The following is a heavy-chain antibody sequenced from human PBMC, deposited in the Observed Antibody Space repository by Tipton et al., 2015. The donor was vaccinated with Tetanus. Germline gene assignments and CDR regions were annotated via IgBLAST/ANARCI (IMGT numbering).Heavy chain of an antibody. CDR1: GFNFAHYG. CDR3: ASGRRSMVRNVMFYFDF. CDR2: IFDDGSNT. Sequence: SLRLSCTASGFNFAHYGMHWVRQAPGKGLEWVAVIFDDGSNTYYADSVKGRFTISRDNSKNMLYLEMNSPRAEDTAIYYCASGRRSMVRNVMFYFDFWGQGIPVIVSA. J-gene: IGHJ4*02. D-gene: IGHD3-10*01. V-gene: IGHV3-33*01.